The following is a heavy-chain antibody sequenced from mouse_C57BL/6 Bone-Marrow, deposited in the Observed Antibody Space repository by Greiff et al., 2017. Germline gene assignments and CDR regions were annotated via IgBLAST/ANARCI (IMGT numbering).Heavy chain of an antibody. D-gene: IGHD1-1*01. J-gene: IGHJ3*01. V-gene: IGHV1-5*01. Sequence: VQLQQSGTVLARPGASVKMSCKTSGYTFTSYWMHWVKQRPGQGLEWIGAIYPGNSDTSYNQKFKGKAKLTAVTSASTAYMELSSLTNEDSAVYYCTRYYGSSYAWFAYWGQGTLVTVSA. CDR3: TRYYGSSYAWFAY. CDR1: GYTFTSYW. CDR2: IYPGNSDT.